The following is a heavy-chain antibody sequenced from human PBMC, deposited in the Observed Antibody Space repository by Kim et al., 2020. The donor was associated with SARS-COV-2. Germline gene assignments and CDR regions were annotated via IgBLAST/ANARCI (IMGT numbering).Heavy chain of an antibody. D-gene: IGHD3-10*01. CDR3: ARDLSGYYGMDV. J-gene: IGHJ6*02. Sequence: KDYADSVKGRFTSSRYNSKSTLYLQMNSLRAEDTAVYYCARDLSGYYGMDVWGQGTTVTVSS. CDR2: K. V-gene: IGHV3-33*01.